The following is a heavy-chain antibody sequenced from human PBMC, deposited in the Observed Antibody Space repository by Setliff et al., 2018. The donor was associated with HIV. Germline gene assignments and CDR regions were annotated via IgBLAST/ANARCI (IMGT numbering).Heavy chain of an antibody. V-gene: IGHV4-30-4*01. CDR3: ARFTVVVFGAGEPSWFDP. D-gene: IGHD2-15*01. Sequence: SETLSLTCTVSGGSVGSGSYYWSWIRQSPGKGLGWIGHIHYKGNIDYNASLKSRLAISSDTSKNQFSLNLSSVIAADTAIYFCARFTVVVFGAGEPSWFDPWGQGILVTVSS. CDR1: GGSVGSGSYY. CDR2: IHYKGNI. J-gene: IGHJ5*02.